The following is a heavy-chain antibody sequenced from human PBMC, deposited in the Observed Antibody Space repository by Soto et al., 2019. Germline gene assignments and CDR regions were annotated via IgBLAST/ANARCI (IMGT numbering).Heavy chain of an antibody. CDR1: GYXFTSYL. CDR2: SYPGYSDT. D-gene: IGHD2-21*01. V-gene: IGHV5-51*01. Sequence: EXLTISCKCSGYXFTSYLVVWVRHMPGKGLECMGISYPGYSDTRYSPSFHGKVTIPAEKSTSSAYLKWSRLRASDTAIYYCARLANIFDFDNWGHGPLGTVSS. CDR3: ARLANIFDFDN. J-gene: IGHJ4*01.